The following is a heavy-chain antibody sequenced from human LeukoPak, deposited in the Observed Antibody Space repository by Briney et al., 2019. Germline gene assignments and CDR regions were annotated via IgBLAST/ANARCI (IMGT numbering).Heavy chain of an antibody. J-gene: IGHJ4*02. CDR3: ARKVIGGNCA. CDR2: ISSSSSYI. D-gene: IGHD4-23*01. V-gene: IGHV3-21*01. Sequence: GGSLRLSCAASGFSFSSYDMNWVRQAPGKGLEWVSSISSSSSYIYYADSVKGRFIISRDNAKNSLYLQMDSLRAEDTAVYYCARKVIGGNCAWGQGTLVTVSS. CDR1: GFSFSSYD.